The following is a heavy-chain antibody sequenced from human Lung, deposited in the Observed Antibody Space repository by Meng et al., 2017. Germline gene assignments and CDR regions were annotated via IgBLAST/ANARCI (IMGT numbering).Heavy chain of an antibody. CDR2: INPKSGDT. CDR1: GYTFPDYW. D-gene: IGHD6-13*01. J-gene: IGHJ4*02. V-gene: IGHV1-2*06. Sequence: QVQRVQVGAEVKTPGASVKVSCKASGYTFPDYWLHWVRRAPGQGLEWMGRINPKSGDTHYAQRFQGRVTMTGDTSISTAYMELSGLRSDDTAMYYCARDEDISAAGKLFGDYWGQGTLVTVSS. CDR3: ARDEDISAAGKLFGDY.